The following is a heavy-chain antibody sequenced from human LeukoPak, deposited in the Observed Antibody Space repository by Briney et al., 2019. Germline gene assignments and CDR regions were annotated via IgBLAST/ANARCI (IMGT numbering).Heavy chain of an antibody. V-gene: IGHV3-9*01. CDR3: AKGSVAGTRDNWFDP. CDR2: ISWNSGSI. J-gene: IGHJ5*02. Sequence: GGSLRLSCAASGFTFDDYAMHWVRQAPGKGLEWVSGISWNSGSIGYADSVKGRFTISRDNAKNSLYLQMNSLRAGDTALYYCAKGSVAGTRDNWFDPWGQGTLVTVSS. D-gene: IGHD6-19*01. CDR1: GFTFDDYA.